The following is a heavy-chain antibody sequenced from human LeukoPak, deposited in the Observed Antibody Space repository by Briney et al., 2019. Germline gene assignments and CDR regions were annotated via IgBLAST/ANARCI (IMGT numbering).Heavy chain of an antibody. CDR3: ARVGYSSSWYLDYFQH. CDR2: IYSGGST. J-gene: IGHJ1*01. CDR1: GFTVSSNY. V-gene: IGHV3-66*01. D-gene: IGHD6-13*01. Sequence: GGSLRLSCAASGFTVSSNYMSWVRQAPGKGLEWVSVIYSGGSTYYADSVKGRFTISRDNSKNTLYLQMNSLRAEDTAVYYCARVGYSSSWYLDYFQHWGQGTLVTVSS.